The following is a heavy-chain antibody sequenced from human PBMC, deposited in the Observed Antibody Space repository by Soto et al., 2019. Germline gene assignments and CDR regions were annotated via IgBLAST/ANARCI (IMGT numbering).Heavy chain of an antibody. V-gene: IGHV4-31*03. D-gene: IGHD2-8*01. J-gene: IGHJ5*02. CDR1: GGSISSGGYY. Sequence: QVQLQESGPGLLKPSQTLSLTCTVSGGSISSGGYYWIWIRQHPAKGLEWIGYIYYSGSTHYNPSLKSRVAMSGDTSKNQFSLKLNSVTAADTAVYYCARGLMAFDPWGQGTLVTVSS. CDR3: ARGLMAFDP. CDR2: IYYSGST.